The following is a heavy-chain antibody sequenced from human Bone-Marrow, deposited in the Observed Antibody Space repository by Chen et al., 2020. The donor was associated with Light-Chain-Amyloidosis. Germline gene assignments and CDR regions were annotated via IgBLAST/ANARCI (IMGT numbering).Heavy chain of an antibody. CDR3: ARGGGHSYGYLDQ. J-gene: IGHJ4*02. V-gene: IGHV3-53*02. D-gene: IGHD5-18*01. CDR1: GFPVSSHS. Sequence: EVQLVESGGGVIQPGGSLRLSCVASGFPVSSHSVSWVRQAPGKGLEWLSVIFSGGNTHYADSVKRRFTISRDNSKSTLYLDMTNLRGEDTAVHYCARGGGHSYGYLDQWGQGTWVTVSP. CDR2: IFSGGNT.